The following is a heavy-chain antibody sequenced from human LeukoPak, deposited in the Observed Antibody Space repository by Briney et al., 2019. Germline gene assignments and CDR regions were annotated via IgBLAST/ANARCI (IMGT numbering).Heavy chain of an antibody. V-gene: IGHV1-2*02. Sequence: ASVKVSCKASGYTFTGYYMHWVRQAPGQGLEWMGWINPNSGGTNYAQKFQGRVTMTRDTSISTAYMELSRLRSDDTAVYYCARSSIAVAGRGPVWGNWFDPWGQGTLVTVSS. CDR1: GYTFTGYY. CDR2: INPNSGGT. J-gene: IGHJ5*02. CDR3: ARSSIAVAGRGPVWGNWFDP. D-gene: IGHD6-19*01.